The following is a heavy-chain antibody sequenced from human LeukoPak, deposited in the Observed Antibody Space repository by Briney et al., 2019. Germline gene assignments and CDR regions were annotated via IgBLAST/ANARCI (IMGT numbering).Heavy chain of an antibody. CDR1: GFSLSNYA. D-gene: IGHD6-13*01. J-gene: IGHJ4*02. CDR2: ISERGGST. V-gene: IGHV3-23*01. Sequence: SGGSLRLSCVVSGFSLSNYAMSWVRQAPGKGLEWVSYISERGGSTTYADSVKGRFTISRDNSLNTVYLQMNSLRAEDTAVYFCAKALEQETVIALDSWGQGTLVTVSS. CDR3: AKALEQETVIALDS.